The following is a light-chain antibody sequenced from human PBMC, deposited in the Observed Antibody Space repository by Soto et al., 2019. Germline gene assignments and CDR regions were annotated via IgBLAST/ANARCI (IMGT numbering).Light chain of an antibody. Sequence: DIEMTQSPSSLSASVGDRVTITCRASQSISNFLSWYRKSPGRAPELLIYGASTLQSGVPSRFSGSGSGTEFTLTISSLQPEDFATYWCHQPFTPPLTFGGGTKVEI. V-gene: IGKV1-39*01. CDR3: HQPFTPPLT. CDR2: GAS. CDR1: QSISNF. J-gene: IGKJ4*01.